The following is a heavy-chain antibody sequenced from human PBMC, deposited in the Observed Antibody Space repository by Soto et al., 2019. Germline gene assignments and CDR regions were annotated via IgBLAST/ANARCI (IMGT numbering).Heavy chain of an antibody. D-gene: IGHD1-1*01. J-gene: IGHJ4*02. V-gene: IGHV4-39*01. CDR3: ARRDGYNSYYFDY. CDR1: GGSISSSSYY. Sequence: SETLSLTCTVSGGSISSSSYYWGWIRQPPGKGLEWIGNIYYSGSTYYNPSLKSRVSISVDTSKNQFSLKLISVTAADTAVYYCARRDGYNSYYFDYWGQGTLVTVSS. CDR2: IYYSGST.